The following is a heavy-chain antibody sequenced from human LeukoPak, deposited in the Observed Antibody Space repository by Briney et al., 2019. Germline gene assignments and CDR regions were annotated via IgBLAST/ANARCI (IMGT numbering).Heavy chain of an antibody. CDR3: ARSGVTAHPGSWFDP. V-gene: IGHV1-46*01. CDR1: GYTFTGYY. J-gene: IGHJ5*02. Sequence: ASVKVSCKASGYTFTGYYMHWVRQAPGQGLEWMGIINPSGGSTSYAQKFQGRVTMTRDTSTSTVYMELSSLRSEDTAVYYCARSGVTAHPGSWFDPWGQGTLVTVSS. CDR2: INPSGGST. D-gene: IGHD2-21*02.